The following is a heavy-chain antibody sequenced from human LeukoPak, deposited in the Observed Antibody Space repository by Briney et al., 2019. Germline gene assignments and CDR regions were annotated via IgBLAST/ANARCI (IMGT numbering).Heavy chain of an antibody. CDR3: TTASYYYDSSGICY. CDR1: GFTFSNAW. D-gene: IGHD3-22*01. J-gene: IGHJ4*02. CDR2: IKSKTDGGTT. V-gene: IGHV3-15*01. Sequence: GGSLRLSCAASGFTFSNAWMSWVRQAPGKGLEWVGRIKSKTDGGTTDYAAPVKGRFTISRDDSKNTLYLQMNSLKTEDTAVYYCTTASYYYDSSGICYWGQGTLVTVSS.